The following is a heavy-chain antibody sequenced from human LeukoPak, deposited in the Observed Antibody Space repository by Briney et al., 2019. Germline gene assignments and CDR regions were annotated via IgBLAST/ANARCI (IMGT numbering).Heavy chain of an antibody. CDR3: VTQWLMEGNWFDP. CDR2: ISSSSSTI. V-gene: IGHV3-48*04. CDR1: GLTFSSYS. Sequence: QPGGSLRLSCAASGLTFSSYSMNWVRQAPGKGLEWVSYISSSSSTIYYADSVKGRFTISRDNAKNSLYLQMNSLRAEDTAVYYCVTQWLMEGNWFDPWGQGTLVTVSS. D-gene: IGHD6-19*01. J-gene: IGHJ5*02.